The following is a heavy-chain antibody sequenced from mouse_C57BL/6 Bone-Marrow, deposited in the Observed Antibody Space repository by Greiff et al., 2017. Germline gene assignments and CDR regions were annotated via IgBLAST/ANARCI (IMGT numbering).Heavy chain of an antibody. CDR2: ISGGGGNT. CDR3: ARQVPPYYGNSYFDY. CDR1: GFTFSSYT. J-gene: IGHJ2*01. D-gene: IGHD2-1*01. V-gene: IGHV5-9*01. Sequence: EVQLVESGGGLVKPGGSLKLSCAASGFTFSSYTMSWVRQTPEKRLEWVATISGGGGNTYYPDSVKGRFTISRDNAKNTLYLQMSSLRSEDTALYYCARQVPPYYGNSYFDYGGQGTTLTVSS.